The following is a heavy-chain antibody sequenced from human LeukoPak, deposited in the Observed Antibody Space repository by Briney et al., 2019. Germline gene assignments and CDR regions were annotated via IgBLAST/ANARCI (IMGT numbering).Heavy chain of an antibody. CDR2: IYHSGST. CDR3: ARYYGDYGYWFDP. D-gene: IGHD4-17*01. Sequence: PSGTLSLTCAVSGGSISSSNWWSWVRPPPGKGLEWIGEIYHSGSTNYNPSLKSRVTISVDKSKNQFSLKLSSVTAADTAVYYCARYYGDYGYWFDPWGQGTLVTVSS. V-gene: IGHV4-4*02. CDR1: GGSISSSNW. J-gene: IGHJ5*02.